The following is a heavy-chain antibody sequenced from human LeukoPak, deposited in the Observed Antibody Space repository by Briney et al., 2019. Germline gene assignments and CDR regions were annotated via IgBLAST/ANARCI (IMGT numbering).Heavy chain of an antibody. CDR3: ARVTDFWNEYYDSYFDY. CDR1: GGSIRGNY. J-gene: IGHJ4*02. CDR2: VNYSGNT. D-gene: IGHD3-3*01. Sequence: PSETLSLTCSVSGGSIRGNYWSWIRQTQGKGLEWIGEVNYSGNTNYNPSVKGRVAISVDMSKDHLSLRLNSVTAADTAVYYCARVTDFWNEYYDSYFDYWGQGALVIVSS. V-gene: IGHV4-34*01.